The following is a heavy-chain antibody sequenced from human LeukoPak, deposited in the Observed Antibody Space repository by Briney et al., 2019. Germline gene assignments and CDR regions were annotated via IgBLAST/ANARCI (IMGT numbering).Heavy chain of an antibody. J-gene: IGHJ6*02. D-gene: IGHD6-19*01. CDR1: GFTFSSYG. CDR3: ARDHKVAVAAAYYGMDV. V-gene: IGHV3-33*01. CDR2: IWYDGSNK. Sequence: GGSLRLSCAASGFTFSSYGMHWVRQAPGKGLEWVAVIWYDGSNKYYADSVKGRFTISRDNSKNTLYLQMNSLRAEDTAVYYCARDHKVAVAAAYYGMDVWGQGTTVTVSS.